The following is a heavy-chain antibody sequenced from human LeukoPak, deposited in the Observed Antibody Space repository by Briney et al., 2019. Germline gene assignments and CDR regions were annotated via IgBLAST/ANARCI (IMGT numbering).Heavy chain of an antibody. CDR3: ARLEYYYGSGSKGSRYYFDY. Sequence: GGSLRLSCVPSGFTFSSYWMSWVRQAPGKGLEWVANIKQDGSEKYYVGSVKGRFIISRDNAKNSLYLQMNSLRAEDTAVYYCARLEYYYGSGSKGSRYYFDYWGQGTLVTVSS. CDR2: IKQDGSEK. V-gene: IGHV3-7*01. J-gene: IGHJ4*02. CDR1: GFTFSSYW. D-gene: IGHD3-10*01.